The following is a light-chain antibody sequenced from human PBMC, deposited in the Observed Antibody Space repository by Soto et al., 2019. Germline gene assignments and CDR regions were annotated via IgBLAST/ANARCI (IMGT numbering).Light chain of an antibody. V-gene: IGKV1-27*01. CDR1: QSISNY. CDR2: AAS. J-gene: IGKJ4*01. Sequence: DIQMTQSPSSLSSSVVDIVTITYRASQSISNYLAWYQQKPGKGPKLLIYAASTLQSALPYPLSGSGSGRDFILTLSRMQAEHVVTHYRRKYKSAPLTIAGGPKVDIK. CDR3: RKYKSAPLT.